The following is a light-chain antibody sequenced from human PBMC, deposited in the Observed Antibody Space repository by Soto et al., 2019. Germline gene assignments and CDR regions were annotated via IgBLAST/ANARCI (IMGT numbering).Light chain of an antibody. Sequence: DIQMTQSPSSVSASLGDRVTIACRASQDINKWLAWYQQKPGRATKLLIYDASNLEAGVPSMFRGSGAGTDFTFTISRLQPEDIATDYCQQYENLPTFGQGTRLEIK. J-gene: IGKJ5*01. CDR2: DAS. V-gene: IGKV1-33*01. CDR3: QQYENLPT. CDR1: QDINKW.